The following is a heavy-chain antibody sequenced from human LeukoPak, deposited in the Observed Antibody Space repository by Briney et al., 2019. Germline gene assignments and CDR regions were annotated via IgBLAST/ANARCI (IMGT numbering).Heavy chain of an antibody. CDR2: ISGSGGST. J-gene: IGHJ3*02. CDR1: GFTFSSYA. Sequence: PGGSLRLSCAAPGFTFSSYAMSWVRQAPGKGLEWVSVISGSGGSTYYTDSVKGRFTISRDNPKNTLYLQMNSLRAEDTAVYYCAKDNHPHAFDTWGQGTMVTVSS. D-gene: IGHD1-14*01. CDR3: AKDNHPHAFDT. V-gene: IGHV3-23*01.